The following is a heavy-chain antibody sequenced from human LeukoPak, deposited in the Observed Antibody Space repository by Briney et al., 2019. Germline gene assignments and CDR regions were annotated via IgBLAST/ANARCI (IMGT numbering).Heavy chain of an antibody. Sequence: SGGSLRLSCAASGFTFSSYWMSWVRQAPGKGLEWVANIKQDGSEKYYVDSVKGRFTISRDNAKNSLYLQMNSLRAEDTAVYYCARRNSSGWYPQFDYWGQGTLVTVSS. CDR3: ARRNSSGWYPQFDY. CDR2: IKQDGSEK. CDR1: GFTFSSYW. D-gene: IGHD6-19*01. J-gene: IGHJ4*02. V-gene: IGHV3-7*01.